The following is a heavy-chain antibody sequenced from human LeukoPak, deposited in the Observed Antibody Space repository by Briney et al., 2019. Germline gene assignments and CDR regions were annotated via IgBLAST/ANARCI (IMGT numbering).Heavy chain of an antibody. CDR1: GFTFSSYA. CDR2: ITTNGGTT. Sequence: PGGSLRLSCSASGFTFSSYAMHWVRQALGRGLEYVSAITTNGGTTYYADSVKGRFTISRDNSKNTLYLQMSSLRTEDTAVYYCVKSHPYFDSWGQGTLVTVSS. V-gene: IGHV3-64D*06. J-gene: IGHJ4*02. CDR3: VKSHPYFDS.